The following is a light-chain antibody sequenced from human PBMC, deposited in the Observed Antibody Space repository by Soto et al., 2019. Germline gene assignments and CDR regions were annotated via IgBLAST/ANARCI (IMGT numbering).Light chain of an antibody. V-gene: IGKV1-5*01. Sequence: DIQMTQSPSTLSASVGDRVTITCRASQSINTWLAWSHQKPGKATKLLISSASSLESGVPSRFSGSGSGTEFSLTVSSLQPDDFAPYYCQQYNYSPYTFGEGTKRQIK. CDR2: SAS. CDR3: QQYNYSPYT. J-gene: IGKJ2*01. CDR1: QSINTW.